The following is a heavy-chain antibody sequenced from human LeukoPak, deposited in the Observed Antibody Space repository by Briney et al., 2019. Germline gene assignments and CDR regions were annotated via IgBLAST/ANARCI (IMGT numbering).Heavy chain of an antibody. Sequence: GESLKISCKGSGYSFTSYWIGWVRQMPGKGLEWMGIIYPGDSDTRYSPPFQGQVTISADKSISTAYLQWSSLKASDTAMYYCARRSGWYDYYYGMDVWGQGTTVTVSS. D-gene: IGHD6-19*01. CDR3: ARRSGWYDYYYGMDV. CDR1: GYSFTSYW. J-gene: IGHJ6*02. V-gene: IGHV5-51*01. CDR2: IYPGDSDT.